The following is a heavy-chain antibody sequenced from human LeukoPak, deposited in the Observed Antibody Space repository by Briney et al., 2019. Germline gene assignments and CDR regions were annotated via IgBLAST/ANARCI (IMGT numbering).Heavy chain of an antibody. V-gene: IGHV3-7*01. CDR2: IKQDGSEK. Sequence: PGGSLRLSCVVSGFTFSNHWMSWVRQAPGKGLEWVANIKQDGSEKYYVDPVKGRFTISRDNAKNSLYLQMNSLRVEDTAVYYCAGGDYWDRKFPDWGQGTLVTVSS. D-gene: IGHD3-22*01. CDR3: AGGDYWDRKFPD. CDR1: GFTFSNHW. J-gene: IGHJ4*02.